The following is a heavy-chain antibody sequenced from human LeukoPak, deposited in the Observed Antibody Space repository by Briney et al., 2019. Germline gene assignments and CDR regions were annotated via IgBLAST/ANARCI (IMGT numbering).Heavy chain of an antibody. V-gene: IGHV3-30*18. D-gene: IGHD2-15*01. Sequence: PGRSLRLSCAASGFTFSSYGTHWVRQAPGKGLEWVAVISYDGSNKYYADSVKGRFTISRDNSKNTLYLQMNSLRAEDTAVYYCAKDHTKYCSGGSRYSRGFEYWGQGTLVTVSS. CDR2: ISYDGSNK. CDR3: AKDHTKYCSGGSRYSRGFEY. J-gene: IGHJ4*02. CDR1: GFTFSSYG.